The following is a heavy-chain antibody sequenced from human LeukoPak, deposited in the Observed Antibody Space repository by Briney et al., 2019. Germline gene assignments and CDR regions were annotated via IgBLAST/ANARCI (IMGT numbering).Heavy chain of an antibody. CDR1: GGSISSYY. D-gene: IGHD6-13*01. CDR3: ARDLPHSSSWPIDAFDI. CDR2: IYTSGST. V-gene: IGHV4-4*07. J-gene: IGHJ3*02. Sequence: SETLSFTCTVSGGSISSYYWSWIRQPAGKGLEWIGRIYTSGSTNYNPSLKSRVTMSVDTSKSQFSLKLSSVTAADTAVYYCARDLPHSSSWPIDAFDIWGQGTMVTVSS.